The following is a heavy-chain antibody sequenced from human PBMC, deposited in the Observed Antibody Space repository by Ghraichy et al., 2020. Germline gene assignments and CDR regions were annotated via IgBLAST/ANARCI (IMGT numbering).Heavy chain of an antibody. D-gene: IGHD2-15*01. CDR2: IKQDGTEV. J-gene: IGHJ6*02. CDR1: GFPFRGYW. CDR3: AKNIVVAAKILYFYYGMDV. V-gene: IGHV3-7*01. Sequence: GGSLRLSCAASGFPFRGYWMTWVRQAPGKGLEWVASIKQDGTEVKYLDSVKGRFTISRDNPKNSLYLQMDSLRTEDTAVYYCAKNIVVAAKILYFYYGMDVLGQGITVTVSS.